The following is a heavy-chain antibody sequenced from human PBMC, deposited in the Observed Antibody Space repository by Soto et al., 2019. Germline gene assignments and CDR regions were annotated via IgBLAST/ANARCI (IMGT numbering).Heavy chain of an antibody. CDR1: GGTFSSYA. Sequence: QVQLVQSGAEVKKPGSSVKVSCKASGGTFSSYAISWVRQAPGQGLEWMGGIIPIFGTANYAQKFQGRVTITADESTSTAYMELSSLRSEDTAVYYCARVGSETDITGTTRRRAYYYYGMDVWGQGTTVTVSS. J-gene: IGHJ6*02. D-gene: IGHD1-7*01. CDR3: ARVGSETDITGTTRRRAYYYYGMDV. CDR2: IIPIFGTA. V-gene: IGHV1-69*01.